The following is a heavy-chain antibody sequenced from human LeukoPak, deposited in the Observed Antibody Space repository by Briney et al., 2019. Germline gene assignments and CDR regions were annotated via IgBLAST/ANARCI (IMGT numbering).Heavy chain of an antibody. CDR1: GYTLTELS. V-gene: IGHV1-24*01. D-gene: IGHD3-22*01. CDR2: FDPEDGET. J-gene: IGHJ5*02. Sequence: ASVKVSCKVSGYTLTELSMHWVRQAPGKGLEWMGGFDPEDGETIYAQKFQGRVTMTRDTSISTAYMELRSLRSDDTAVYYCARDNYYDIRFDPWGQGTLVTVSS. CDR3: ARDNYYDIRFDP.